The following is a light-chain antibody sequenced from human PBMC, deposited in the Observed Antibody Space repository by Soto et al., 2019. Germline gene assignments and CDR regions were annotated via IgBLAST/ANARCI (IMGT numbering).Light chain of an antibody. CDR1: NNDIGGYNY. J-gene: IGLJ1*01. CDR3: SSYTSTSTPCV. V-gene: IGLV2-14*01. Sequence: QSVLTQPPSASGSPGQSVTISCTGSNNDIGGYNYVSWYQLHPGNAPKLIIYEVSHRPSGASNHFSGYKSGNTASLTISGLQAEDEADYYCSSYTSTSTPCVFGTGTKLTVL. CDR2: EVS.